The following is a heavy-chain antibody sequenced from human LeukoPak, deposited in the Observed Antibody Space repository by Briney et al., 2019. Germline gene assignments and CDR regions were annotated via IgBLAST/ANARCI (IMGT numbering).Heavy chain of an antibody. Sequence: SETLSLTCAVSGGSISSGGYSWSWIRQPAGKGLEWVGRIYTSGSTNYNPSLKSRLTISIDTSKNQFSLSLSSVTAADTAVYYCARDNWSAAAGYYYYMDVWGKGTTVTVSS. CDR1: GGSISSGGYS. CDR2: IYTSGST. J-gene: IGHJ6*03. CDR3: ARDNWSAAAGYYYYMDV. D-gene: IGHD6-13*01. V-gene: IGHV4-61*02.